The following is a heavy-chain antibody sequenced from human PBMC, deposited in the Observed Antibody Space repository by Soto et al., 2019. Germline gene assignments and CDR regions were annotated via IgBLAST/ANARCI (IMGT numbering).Heavy chain of an antibody. CDR2: ISSNGGST. J-gene: IGHJ4*02. CDR1: GFTFSSYA. Sequence: PGGSLRLSCSASGFTFSSYAMHWVRQAPGKGLEYVSAISSNGGSTYYADSVKGRFTISRDNSKNTLYLQMSSLRAEDTAVYYCVTPPHSSSGYSDDWGQGTLVTLSS. CDR3: VTPPHSSSGYSDD. D-gene: IGHD6-13*01. V-gene: IGHV3-64D*06.